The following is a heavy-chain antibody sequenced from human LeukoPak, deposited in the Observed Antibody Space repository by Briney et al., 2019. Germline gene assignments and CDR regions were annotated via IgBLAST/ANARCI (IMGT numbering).Heavy chain of an antibody. Sequence: GRSLRLSCAASGFTFDDYAMHWVRQAPGKGLEWVSGISWNSGSVGYAASVKGRFTISRDNAKNSLYLQMNSLRPEDMALYYCAKDVSLGYCSGGSCSAHFDYWGQGTLVTASS. V-gene: IGHV3-9*03. CDR2: ISWNSGSV. CDR3: AKDVSLGYCSGGSCSAHFDY. CDR1: GFTFDDYA. J-gene: IGHJ4*02. D-gene: IGHD2-15*01.